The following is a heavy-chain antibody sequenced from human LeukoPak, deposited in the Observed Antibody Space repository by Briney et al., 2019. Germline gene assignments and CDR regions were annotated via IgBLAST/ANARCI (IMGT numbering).Heavy chain of an antibody. CDR1: GGSFSGYY. CDR2: INHSGST. V-gene: IGHV4-34*01. J-gene: IGHJ4*02. Sequence: SETLSLTCAVYGGSFSGYYWSWIRQPPGKGLEWIGEINHSGSTNYNPSLKSRVTISVDTSKNQFSLKLSSVTAADTAVYYCARYRYYYGSGSYSSWGQGTLATVSS. CDR3: ARYRYYYGSGSYSS. D-gene: IGHD3-10*01.